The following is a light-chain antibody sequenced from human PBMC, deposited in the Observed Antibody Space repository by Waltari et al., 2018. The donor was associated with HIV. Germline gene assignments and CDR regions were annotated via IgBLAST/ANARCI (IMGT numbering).Light chain of an antibody. V-gene: IGKV2-28*01. J-gene: IGKJ2*01. CDR2: LGS. CDR3: MQALQTPST. Sequence: DIVMTQSPLSLPVTPGEPASISCRSSQSLLHSNVYNYLDWYLQKPGQSPQLLIYLGSTRASGVPDRFSGSGSGTDFTLKISRVEAEDVGVYYCMQALQTPSTFGQGTKLEIK. CDR1: QSLLHSNVYNY.